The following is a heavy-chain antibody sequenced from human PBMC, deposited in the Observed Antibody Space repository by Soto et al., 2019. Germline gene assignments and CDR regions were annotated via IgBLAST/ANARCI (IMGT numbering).Heavy chain of an antibody. J-gene: IGHJ4*02. V-gene: IGHV3-11*05. CDR3: ATGQYYYDSSAYYYS. Sequence: QVQLVESGGGLVKPGGSLRLSCAASGFTFSDYYMSRIRQAPGKGLEWVSYISSSSSYTNYADSVKGRFTISRDNAKNSLYLQMNSLRAEDTAVYYCATGQYYYDSSAYYYSWGQGTLVTVSS. D-gene: IGHD3-22*01. CDR2: ISSSSSYT. CDR1: GFTFSDYY.